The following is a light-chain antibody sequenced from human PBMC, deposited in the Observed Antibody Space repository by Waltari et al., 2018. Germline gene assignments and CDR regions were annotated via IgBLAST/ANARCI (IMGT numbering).Light chain of an antibody. CDR3: QHTHSFPHS. CDR2: AAP. Sequence: DIRMTQSPSFVSASVGDSVTITCRASQDISRWLAWYRQKPGKAPELLIYAAPSLQSGVPSRFSGRGAGTDFSLIISDLHPEDFASYFCQHTHSFPHSFGGGTTLDI. CDR1: QDISRW. V-gene: IGKV1-12*01. J-gene: IGKJ4*01.